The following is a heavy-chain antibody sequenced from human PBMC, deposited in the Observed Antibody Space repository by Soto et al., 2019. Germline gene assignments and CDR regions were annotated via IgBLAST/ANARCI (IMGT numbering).Heavy chain of an antibody. D-gene: IGHD2-2*01. CDR1: GFAFSGYG. CDR3: ARGLVPPAVSLTKHFRYGMDV. CDR2: IGHDGSNR. V-gene: IGHV3-33*01. J-gene: IGHJ6*02. Sequence: QVHLVESGGGVVQPGRSLRLSCAASGFAFSGYGMHWVRQAPGKRLEWVTFIGHDGSNRYYVDSVKGRFTISRDNSKNTLYLQMNSLRADDTAVYYCARGLVPPAVSLTKHFRYGMDVWGQGTTVTVSS.